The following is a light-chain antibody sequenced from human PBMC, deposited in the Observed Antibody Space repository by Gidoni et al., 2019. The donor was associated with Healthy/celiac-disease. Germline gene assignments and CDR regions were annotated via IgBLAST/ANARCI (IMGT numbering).Light chain of an antibody. CDR3: QQRSNWPRT. Sequence: EIVLTQSPATLSLSPGERATLSCRASQSVSSYLAWYQQKPGQAPRLLIYDASNRATGSPARFSGSGPGTDFTLTISSLEPEDFAVYYCQQRSNWPRTFGQGTKVEIK. J-gene: IGKJ1*01. V-gene: IGKV3-11*01. CDR1: QSVSSY. CDR2: DAS.